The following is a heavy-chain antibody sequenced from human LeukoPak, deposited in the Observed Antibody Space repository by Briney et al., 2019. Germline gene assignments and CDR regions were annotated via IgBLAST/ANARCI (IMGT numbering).Heavy chain of an antibody. CDR2: IYTSGST. CDR1: GGSISSYY. J-gene: IGHJ4*02. D-gene: IGHD1-26*01. V-gene: IGHV4-4*07. Sequence: SETLSLTCTVSGGSISSYYWSWIRQPAGKGLEWIGRIYTSGSTNYNPSLKSRVTISVDKSKTQFSLKLSSVTAADTAVYYCAREGGGIVGATTSPHFDYWGQGTLVTVSS. CDR3: AREGGGIVGATTSPHFDY.